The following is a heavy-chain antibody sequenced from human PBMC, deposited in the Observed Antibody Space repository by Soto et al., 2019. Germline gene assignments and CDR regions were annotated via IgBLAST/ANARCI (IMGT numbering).Heavy chain of an antibody. CDR1: GYTFTSYY. J-gene: IGHJ6*02. CDR2: INPSGGST. Sequence: ASVKVSCKASGYTFTSYYMHWVRQAPGQGLEWMGIINPSGGSTSYAQKFQGRVTMTRDTSTSTVYMELSSLRSEDTAVYYCAKVPGDYVAYYYYYGMDVWGQGTTVTVSS. D-gene: IGHD4-17*01. V-gene: IGHV1-46*01. CDR3: AKVPGDYVAYYYYYGMDV.